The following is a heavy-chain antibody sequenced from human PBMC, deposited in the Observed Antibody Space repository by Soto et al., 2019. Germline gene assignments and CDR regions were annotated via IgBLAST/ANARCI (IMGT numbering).Heavy chain of an antibody. V-gene: IGHV3-74*01. J-gene: IGHJ4*02. D-gene: IGHD6-13*01. CDR1: GFVFTNFL. Sequence: GGSLILSCESSGFVFTNFLMHWVRHVPGKGLVWVARIDTSGHSTNYAESVKGRFTISRDNAKNTVSLQMNSLRVEDTGVYYCAKDSWYFDLWSQGSQVTVSS. CDR2: IDTSGHST. CDR3: AKDSWYFDL.